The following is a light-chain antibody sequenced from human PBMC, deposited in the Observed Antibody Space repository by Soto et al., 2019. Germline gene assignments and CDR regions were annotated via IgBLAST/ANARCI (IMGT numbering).Light chain of an antibody. V-gene: IGKV1-39*01. Sequence: DIQMTQSPSSLSASVGDRVTITCRASQSISNYLNWYQQKPGKAPKLLIYAASSLESGVPSRFSGSGSGTDFTLTISSLQPEDCAPYYCQQSNRTPRTFGQGTKVEIK. J-gene: IGKJ1*01. CDR1: QSISNY. CDR3: QQSNRTPRT. CDR2: AAS.